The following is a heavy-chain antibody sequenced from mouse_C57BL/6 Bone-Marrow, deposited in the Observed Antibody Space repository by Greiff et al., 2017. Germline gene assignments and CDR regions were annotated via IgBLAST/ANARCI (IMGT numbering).Heavy chain of an antibody. CDR1: GYTFTSYW. D-gene: IGHD1-1*01. CDR3: ARGVTTVVATFDYAMDY. V-gene: IGHV1-72*01. Sequence: QVQLQQPGAELVKPGASVKLSCKASGYTFTSYWMHWVKQRPGRGLEWIGRIDPNSGGTKYNEKFKSKATLTVDKPSSTAYMQLSSLTSEDSAVYYCARGVTTVVATFDYAMDYWGQGTSVTVSS. J-gene: IGHJ4*01. CDR2: IDPNSGGT.